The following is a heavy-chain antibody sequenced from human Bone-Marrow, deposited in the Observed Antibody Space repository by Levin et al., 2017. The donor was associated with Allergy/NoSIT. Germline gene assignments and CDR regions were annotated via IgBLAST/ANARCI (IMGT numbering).Heavy chain of an antibody. V-gene: IGHV4-30-4*01. CDR2: IYYSGST. J-gene: IGHJ6*03. CDR3: ARTVYYYFYMDV. Sequence: SETLSLTCTVSGGSISSGDYYWSWIRQPPGRGLEWIGYIYYSGSTYYSPSLKSRLTISLDTSKNQFSLKLSSVTAADTAVYYCARTVYYYFYMDVWGKGTTVTVAS. CDR1: GGSISSGDYY.